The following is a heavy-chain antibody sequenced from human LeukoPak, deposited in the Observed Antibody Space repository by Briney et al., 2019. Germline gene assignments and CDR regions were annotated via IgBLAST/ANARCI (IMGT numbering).Heavy chain of an antibody. Sequence: ASVKVSCKASGYTFTSYYMHWVRQAPGQGLEWMGIINPSGGSTSYAQKFQGRVTMTRDTSTSTVYMELSSLRSEDTAVYYCARDGYYYDSSGYYCDYWGQGTLVTVSS. D-gene: IGHD3-22*01. V-gene: IGHV1-46*01. CDR1: GYTFTSYY. J-gene: IGHJ4*02. CDR3: ARDGYYYDSSGYYCDY. CDR2: INPSGGST.